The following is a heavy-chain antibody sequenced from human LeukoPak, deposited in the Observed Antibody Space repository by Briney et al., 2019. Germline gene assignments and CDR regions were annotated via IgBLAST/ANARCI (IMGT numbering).Heavy chain of an antibody. CDR2: ISSSSSSI. D-gene: IGHD3-9*01. CDR1: GFAFSKYA. V-gene: IGHV3-21*01. J-gene: IGHJ4*02. Sequence: GGSLRLSCAASGFAFSKYAMNWVRQAPGKGLEWVSSISSSSSSISYADSVKGRFTISRDNAKNSLYLQMNSLRAEDTAVYYCARGRDIPLDYWGQGTLVTVSS. CDR3: ARGRDIPLDY.